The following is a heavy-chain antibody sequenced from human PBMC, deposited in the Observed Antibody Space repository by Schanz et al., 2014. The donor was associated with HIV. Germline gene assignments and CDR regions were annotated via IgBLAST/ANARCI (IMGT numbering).Heavy chain of an antibody. J-gene: IGHJ4*02. D-gene: IGHD2-15*01. CDR3: AKFGRLLGNFDD. Sequence: VQLVESGGGVVRPGRSLRLSCAASGFTFSSYAMSWVRQAPGKGLEGVSAISGSISTTFYADSVKGRFTISRDKSKNTLYLQMNSLRAEDTAVYYCAKFGRLLGNFDDWGQGTLVTVSS. CDR1: GFTFSSYA. V-gene: IGHV3-23*04. CDR2: ISGSISTT.